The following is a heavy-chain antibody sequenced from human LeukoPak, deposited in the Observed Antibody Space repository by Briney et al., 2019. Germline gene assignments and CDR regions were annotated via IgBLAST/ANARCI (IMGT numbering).Heavy chain of an antibody. CDR1: GFSFSNYA. Sequence: GGSLILSCEASGFSFSNYAMSWVRQAPGKGLEWVSTISGIGDIIHYADSAKGRFTVSRDNSKNTLYVQMNSLRAEDTAVYYCAKNGAISSYHYMDVWGKGTTVTVSS. V-gene: IGHV3-23*01. J-gene: IGHJ6*03. D-gene: IGHD2-8*01. CDR2: ISGIGDII. CDR3: AKNGAISSYHYMDV.